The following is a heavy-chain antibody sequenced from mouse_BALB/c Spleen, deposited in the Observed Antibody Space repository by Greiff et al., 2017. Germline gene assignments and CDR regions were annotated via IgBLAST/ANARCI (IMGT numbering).Heavy chain of an antibody. J-gene: IGHJ3*01. D-gene: IGHD4-1*01. CDR3: ARLWDDSFAY. CDR1: GFTFSSYA. V-gene: IGHV5-9-1*01. Sequence: EVMLVESGGGLVKPGGSLKLSCAASGFTFSSYAMSWVRQTPEKRLEWVATISSGGSYTYYPDSVKGRFTISRDNAKNTLYLQMSSLRSEDTAMYYCARLWDDSFAYWGQGTLVTVSA. CDR2: ISSGGSYT.